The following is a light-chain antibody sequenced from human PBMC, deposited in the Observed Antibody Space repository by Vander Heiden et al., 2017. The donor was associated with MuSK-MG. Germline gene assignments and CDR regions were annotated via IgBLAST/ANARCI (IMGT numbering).Light chain of an antibody. CDR1: QSISSW. CDR3: KQYKRG. V-gene: IGKV1-5*03. CDR2: KAS. Sequence: DIQMTQSPSTLSASVGDRVTITCRASQSISSWLAWYQQKPGNAPKLLIYKASSLESGGPSRFSGSGSGTEFILTISSLQPDDFETYYCKQYKRGFGQGTKVEIK. J-gene: IGKJ1*01.